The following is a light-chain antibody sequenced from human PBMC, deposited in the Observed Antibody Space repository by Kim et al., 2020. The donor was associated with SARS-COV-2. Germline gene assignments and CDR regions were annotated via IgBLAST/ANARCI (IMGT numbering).Light chain of an antibody. CDR2: AAS. Sequence: DIQMTQSPSSLPVSVGDRVTITCRASQGITNSLAWYQQKPGKVPQLLIYAASALQSGVPSRFSGSGSGTDFTLTISSLQPEDVATYYCQKYNRAPWTFGQGTKVDIK. CDR3: QKYNRAPWT. CDR1: QGITNS. V-gene: IGKV1-27*01. J-gene: IGKJ1*01.